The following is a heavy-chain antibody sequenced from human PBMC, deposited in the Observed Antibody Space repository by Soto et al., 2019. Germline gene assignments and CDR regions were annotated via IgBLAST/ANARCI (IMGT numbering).Heavy chain of an antibody. J-gene: IGHJ6*02. D-gene: IGHD1-1*01. CDR3: AKEGTPVLPSNYYYGMDV. V-gene: IGHV3-23*01. CDR2: ISGSGGST. CDR1: GFTFSSYA. Sequence: EVQLLESGGGLVQPGGSLRLSCAASGFTFSSYAMSWLRQAPGKGLEWVSAISGSGGSTYYAASVKGRFTISRDNSKNTLYLQMNRLRAKDTAVYYCAKEGTPVLPSNYYYGMDVWGQGTTVTVSS.